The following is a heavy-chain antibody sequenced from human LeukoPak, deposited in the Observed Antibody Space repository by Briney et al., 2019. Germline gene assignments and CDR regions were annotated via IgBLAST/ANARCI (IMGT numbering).Heavy chain of an antibody. V-gene: IGHV1-69*06. CDR3: ARFSGVGGSVVAATSEDAFDI. CDR2: IIPIFGTA. Sequence: SVKVSCKASGGTFSSYAISWVRQAPGQGLEWVGGIIPIFGTANYAQKFQGRVTITADKSTSTAYMGLSSLRSEDTAVYYCARFSGVGGSVVAATSEDAFDIWGQGTMVTVSS. J-gene: IGHJ3*02. CDR1: GGTFSSYA. D-gene: IGHD2-15*01.